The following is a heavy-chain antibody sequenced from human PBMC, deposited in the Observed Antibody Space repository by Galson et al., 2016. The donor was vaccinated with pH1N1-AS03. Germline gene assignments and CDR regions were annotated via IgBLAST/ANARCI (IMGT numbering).Heavy chain of an antibody. CDR3: ARRVSLTGREFDS. D-gene: IGHD3-9*01. CDR1: AYIFGNYW. V-gene: IGHV5-51*01. Sequence: SGAEVKKPGESLKISCRASAYIFGNYWFAWVRQMPGKGLEWIGIMYPANSDIRYSPSFQGQVTISANTSINTVFLEWNSLRASNTAIYYCARRVSLTGREFDSWGRGTQVTVSS. CDR2: MYPANSDI. J-gene: IGHJ5*01.